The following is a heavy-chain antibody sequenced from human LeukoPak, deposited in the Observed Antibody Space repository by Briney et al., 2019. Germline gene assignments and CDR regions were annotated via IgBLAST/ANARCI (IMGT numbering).Heavy chain of an antibody. D-gene: IGHD3-10*01. Sequence: GGSLRLSCTVSGFTVSSNAMSWVRQAPGKGLECVSSISSSNYIYYADSVKGRFTISRDNAKSSLFLQMNNLRAEDTAVYYCASFTIGRGVYSDYWGQGTLITVSS. V-gene: IGHV3-21*01. CDR2: ISSSNYI. CDR1: GFTVSSNA. J-gene: IGHJ4*02. CDR3: ASFTIGRGVYSDY.